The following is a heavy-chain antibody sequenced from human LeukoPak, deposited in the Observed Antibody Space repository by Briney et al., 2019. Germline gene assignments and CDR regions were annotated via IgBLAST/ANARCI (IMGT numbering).Heavy chain of an antibody. V-gene: IGHV3-30-3*01. Sequence: GRSLRLSCAASGFTFSSYAMHWVRQAPGKGLEWVAVISNDGSNKFYVDSVAGRFTISRDNSKSTLYLQMNSLRAEDTAVYYCARDTDYWGQGTLVTVSS. CDR3: ARDTDY. CDR1: GFTFSSYA. CDR2: ISNDGSNK. J-gene: IGHJ4*02.